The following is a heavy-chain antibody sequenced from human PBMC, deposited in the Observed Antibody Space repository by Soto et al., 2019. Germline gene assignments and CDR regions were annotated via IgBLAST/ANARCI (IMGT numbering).Heavy chain of an antibody. J-gene: IGHJ6*02. V-gene: IGHV1-8*01. Sequence: QVQLVQSGAEVKKPGASVKVSCKASGYTFTSYDINWVRQATGQGLEWMGWMNPNSGNTGYAQKFQGRVTTTRNTSISTDYMEHDSLRSEDTAVEYCAREPASIAGAGDGTDVWGQGATVTVSS. CDR2: MNPNSGNT. CDR3: AREPASIAGAGDGTDV. CDR1: GYTFTSYD. D-gene: IGHD1-26*01.